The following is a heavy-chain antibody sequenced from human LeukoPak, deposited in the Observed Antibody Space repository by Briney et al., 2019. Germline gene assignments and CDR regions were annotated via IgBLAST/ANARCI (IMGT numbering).Heavy chain of an antibody. J-gene: IGHJ5*02. CDR3: AGDSALWQQLVYNWFDP. CDR2: MNPNSGNT. Sequence: ASVKVSCKASGYTFTSYDINWVRQAPGQGLEWMGWMNPNSGNTAYAQKFQGRVTITRNTSISTAYMELSSLKSEDTAMDYCAGDSALWQQLVYNWFDPWGQGTLVTVSS. CDR1: GYTFTSYD. D-gene: IGHD6-13*01. V-gene: IGHV1-8*03.